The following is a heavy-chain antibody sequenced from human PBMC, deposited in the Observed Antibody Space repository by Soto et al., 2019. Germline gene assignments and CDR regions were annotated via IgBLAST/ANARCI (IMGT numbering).Heavy chain of an antibody. D-gene: IGHD5-18*01. J-gene: IGHJ6*02. Sequence: LSLTCAVSGGSISSGGYSWSWIRQPPGKGLEWIGYIFHSGSTYYNPSLKSRVTITVDRSKNQFSLKLSSVTAADTAVYYCARGGYSSNYYYYYGMDVWGQGTTVTVSS. CDR1: GGSISSGGYS. V-gene: IGHV4-30-2*01. CDR2: IFHSGST. CDR3: ARGGYSSNYYYYYGMDV.